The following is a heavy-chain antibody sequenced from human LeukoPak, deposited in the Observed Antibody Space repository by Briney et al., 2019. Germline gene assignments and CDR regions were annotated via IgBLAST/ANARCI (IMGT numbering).Heavy chain of an antibody. CDR1: GYSISSGYY. V-gene: IGHV4-38-2*01. CDR3: ARHLAEDIVVVIAMLAFDI. CDR2: IYHSGST. Sequence: SETLSLTCAVSGYSISSGYYWGWIRQPPGKGLEWIGSIYHSGSTYYNPSLKSRVTISVDTSENQFSLKLSSVTAADTAVYYCARHLAEDIVVVIAMLAFDIWGQGTMVTVSS. D-gene: IGHD2-21*01. J-gene: IGHJ3*02.